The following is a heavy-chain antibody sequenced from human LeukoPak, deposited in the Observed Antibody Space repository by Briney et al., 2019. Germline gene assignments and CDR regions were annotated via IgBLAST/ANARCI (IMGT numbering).Heavy chain of an antibody. J-gene: IGHJ4*02. D-gene: IGHD3-10*01. CDR2: IIPIFGTA. Sequence: ASVKVSCKASGGTFSSYAISWVRQAPGQGLEWMGGIIPIFGTANYAQKFQGRVTITADKSTSTAYMELSSLRSEDTAVYYCARGYYYGSGSYSFDYWGQGTLVTVSS. CDR3: ARGYYYGSGSYSFDY. CDR1: GGTFSSYA. V-gene: IGHV1-69*06.